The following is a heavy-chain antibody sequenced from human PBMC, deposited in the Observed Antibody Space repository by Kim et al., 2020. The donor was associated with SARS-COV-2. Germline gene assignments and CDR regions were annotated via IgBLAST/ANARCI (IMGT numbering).Heavy chain of an antibody. CDR2: ST. Sequence: STNYAQKFQGRVTMTRDTSTSTVYMELSSLRSEDTAVYYCARAVWGFDPWGQGTLVTVSS. V-gene: IGHV1-46*01. D-gene: IGHD2-8*01. CDR3: ARAVWGFDP. J-gene: IGHJ5*02.